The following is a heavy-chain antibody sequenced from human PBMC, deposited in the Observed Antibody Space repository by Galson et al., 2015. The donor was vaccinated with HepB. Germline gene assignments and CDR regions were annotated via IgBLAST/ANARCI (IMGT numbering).Heavy chain of an antibody. CDR3: ARDDYFFNL. Sequence: SVKVSCKASGYTFNTKAIYWVRQAPGHGLEWMGWINTNTGQPTYAQGFTGRFVFSLDTSVRTTYLQISNLKAEDTAVYFCARDDYFFNLWGRGTLVTVSS. D-gene: IGHD3-16*01. V-gene: IGHV7-4-1*02. CDR1: GYTFNTKA. CDR2: INTNTGQP. J-gene: IGHJ2*01.